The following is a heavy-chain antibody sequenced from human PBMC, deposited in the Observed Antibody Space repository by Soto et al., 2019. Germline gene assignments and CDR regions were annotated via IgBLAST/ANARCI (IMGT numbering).Heavy chain of an antibody. CDR2: IYYSGSA. CDR3: ARHPITVVTYNY. V-gene: IGHV4-39*01. J-gene: IGHJ4*02. D-gene: IGHD2-21*02. CDR1: GGSISSSSYY. Sequence: SETLSLTCTVSGGSISSSSYYWGWIRQPPGKGLEWIGSIYYSGSAYYNPSLKSRVTISVDTSKNQFSLKLSSVTAADTAVYYCARHPITVVTYNYWGQGTLVTVSS.